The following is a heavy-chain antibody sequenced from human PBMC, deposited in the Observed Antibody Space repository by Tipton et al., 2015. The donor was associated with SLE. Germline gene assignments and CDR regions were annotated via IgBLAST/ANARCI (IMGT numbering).Heavy chain of an antibody. J-gene: IGHJ3*02. CDR1: VGSISNSF. D-gene: IGHD6-19*01. Sequence: TLSLTCTVSVGSISNSFWSWIRQPAGKGLEWIGRIYTSGNTIYNPSLKSRVTMSLDTSKNQFSVNLSSVTAADTAEYYCARGLGVAGRGFGAFDIWGQGTMVTVSS. CDR3: ARGLGVAGRGFGAFDI. CDR2: IYTSGNT. V-gene: IGHV4-4*07.